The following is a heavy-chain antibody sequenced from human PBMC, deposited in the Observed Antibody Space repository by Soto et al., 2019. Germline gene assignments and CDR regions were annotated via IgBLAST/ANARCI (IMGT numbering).Heavy chain of an antibody. CDR3: ARAPLYSSSWKNNWFDP. Sequence: ASVKVSCKASGYTFTSYYMHWVRQAPGQGLEWMGIINPNSGGTNYAQKFQGWVTMTRDTSISTAYMELSRLRSDDTAVYYCARAPLYSSSWKNNWFDPWGQGTLVTVSS. CDR1: GYTFTSYY. V-gene: IGHV1-2*04. CDR2: INPNSGGT. J-gene: IGHJ5*02. D-gene: IGHD6-13*01.